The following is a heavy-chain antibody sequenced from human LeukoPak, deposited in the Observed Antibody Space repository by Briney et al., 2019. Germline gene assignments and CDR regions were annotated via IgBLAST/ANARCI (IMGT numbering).Heavy chain of an antibody. CDR2: IYPGDSNT. J-gene: IGHJ4*02. CDR3: ARQPNPDFDY. V-gene: IGHV5-51*01. Sequence: GESLKISCKGSGYRITNYWIGWVRQLPGKGLEWMRIIYPGDSNTRYSPSFQGQVTISVDNSISTAYLQWSSLTASDTAMYYCARQPNPDFDYCGQGTLVTVSS. CDR1: GYRITNYW.